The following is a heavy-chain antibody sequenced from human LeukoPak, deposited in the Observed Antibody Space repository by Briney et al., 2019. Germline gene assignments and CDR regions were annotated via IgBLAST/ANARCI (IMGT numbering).Heavy chain of an antibody. Sequence: ASVKVSCKASGYTFTGYYIHWVRQAPGQGLEWMTWINPNSGATNYAQKFQGRVTMTRDTSISTAYMELSRLTSDDTAVYFCARGRFGEWDNWFDPWGQGTLVTVSS. V-gene: IGHV1-2*02. J-gene: IGHJ5*02. D-gene: IGHD3-10*01. CDR3: ARGRFGEWDNWFDP. CDR2: INPNSGAT. CDR1: GYTFTGYY.